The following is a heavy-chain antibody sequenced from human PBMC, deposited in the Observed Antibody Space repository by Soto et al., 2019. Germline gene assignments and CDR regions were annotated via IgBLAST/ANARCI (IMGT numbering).Heavy chain of an antibody. CDR3: ARDAAAGTGWFDP. Sequence: GGSLRLSCAASGFTFSSYSMNWVRQAPGKGLEWVSSISSSSSYIYYADSVKGRFTISRDNAKNSLYLQMNSLRAEDTAVYYCARDAAAGTGWFDPWGQGTLVTVSS. V-gene: IGHV3-21*01. CDR1: GFTFSSYS. D-gene: IGHD6-13*01. CDR2: ISSSSSYI. J-gene: IGHJ5*02.